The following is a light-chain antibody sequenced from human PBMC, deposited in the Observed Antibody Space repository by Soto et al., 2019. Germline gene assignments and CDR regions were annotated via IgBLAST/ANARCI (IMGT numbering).Light chain of an antibody. CDR1: QNISKY. J-gene: IGKJ3*01. V-gene: IGKV1-39*01. CDR3: QQSYKTPFT. Sequence: GDRVTITCRASQNISKYLNWYQRKPGKAPKLLIYAASTLQSGVPSRFSGSESGTEFTLTISSLQPEDFGDYICQQSYKTPFTFGPGTKVGYQ. CDR2: AAS.